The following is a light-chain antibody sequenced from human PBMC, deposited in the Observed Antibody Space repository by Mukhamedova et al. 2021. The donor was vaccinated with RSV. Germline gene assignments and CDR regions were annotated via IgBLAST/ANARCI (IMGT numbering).Light chain of an antibody. Sequence: STWGGNNIGIKSVHWYQQKPGQAPVPVISNDSDRPSGIPERFSGSNSGNTATLTISGVEAGDEADYYCQVSDSSSDVVFGGGTKLTVL. CDR2: NDS. J-gene: IGLJ2*01. CDR3: QVSDSSSDVV. CDR1: NIGIKS. V-gene: IGLV3-21*04.